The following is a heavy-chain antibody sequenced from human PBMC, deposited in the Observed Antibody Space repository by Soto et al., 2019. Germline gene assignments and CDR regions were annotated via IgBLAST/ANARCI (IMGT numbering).Heavy chain of an antibody. CDR1: GFTFSSYG. CDR2: IWYDGSNK. CDR3: ARAPRCDRSGYNRY. J-gene: IGHJ4*02. D-gene: IGHD3-22*01. V-gene: IGHV3-33*01. Sequence: GGSLRLSCAASGFTFSSYGMHWVRQAPGKGLEWVAVIWYDGSNKYYADSVKGRFTISRDNSKNTLYLQMNSLRAEDTAVYYFARAPRCDRSGYNRYWCQGTLPTVSS.